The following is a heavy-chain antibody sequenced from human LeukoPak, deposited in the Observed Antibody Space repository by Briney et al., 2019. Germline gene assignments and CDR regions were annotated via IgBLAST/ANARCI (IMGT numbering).Heavy chain of an antibody. D-gene: IGHD2-15*01. CDR3: ARRAAGRCSGGSCYYFDY. V-gene: IGHV5-51*01. CDR2: IYPGDSDT. Sequence: GESLKISCKGSGYSFTSYWIGWVRQMPGKGLEWMGIIYPGDSDTRYSPSFQGQVTISADKSISTAYLQWSSLKASDTAMYYCARRAAGRCSGGSCYYFDYWGQGTLVTVSS. CDR1: GYSFTSYW. J-gene: IGHJ4*02.